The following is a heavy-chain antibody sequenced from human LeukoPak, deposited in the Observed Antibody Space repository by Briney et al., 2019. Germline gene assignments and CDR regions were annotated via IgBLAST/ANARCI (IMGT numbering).Heavy chain of an antibody. CDR1: GGSINSHY. V-gene: IGHV4-59*11. Sequence: SETLSLTCSVSGGSINSHYWSWIRQPPGKRLEWSGYVFNTGNTNYNPSLASRVTMSVDTSRAQFFLRLSPVTAADTAIYYCASRPADTTWYGVFDYWSQGTLVTVSS. J-gene: IGHJ4*02. CDR3: ASRPADTTWYGVFDY. CDR2: VFNTGNT. D-gene: IGHD3-10*01.